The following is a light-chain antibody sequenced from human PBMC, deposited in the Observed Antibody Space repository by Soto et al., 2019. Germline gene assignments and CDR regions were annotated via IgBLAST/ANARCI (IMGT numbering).Light chain of an antibody. CDR3: QQYNSYSWT. CDR2: KAS. V-gene: IGKV1-5*03. CDR1: QGISSY. Sequence: DIQMTQSPSPLSAVVGDRVTSTCRASQGISSYLAWYQQKPGKAPKLLIYKASSLESGVPSRFSGSGSGTEFTLTISSLQPDDFATYYCQQYNSYSWTFGQGTKV. J-gene: IGKJ1*01.